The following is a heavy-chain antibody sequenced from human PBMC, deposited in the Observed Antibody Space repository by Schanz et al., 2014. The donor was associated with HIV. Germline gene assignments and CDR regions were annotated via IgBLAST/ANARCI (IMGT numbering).Heavy chain of an antibody. CDR3: ARGPSLVIVPAATDPRFDY. J-gene: IGHJ4*02. CDR1: GFIFSSYG. Sequence: QVQLVESGGGVVQPGRSLRLSCAASGFIFSSYGMHWVRQAPGKGLEWVAVIWYDGSNKYYADSVKGRFTISRDNSKNTLYLQVNSLRAEDTAVYYCARGPSLVIVPAATDPRFDYWGQGTLVTVSS. CDR2: IWYDGSNK. V-gene: IGHV3-33*01. D-gene: IGHD2-2*01.